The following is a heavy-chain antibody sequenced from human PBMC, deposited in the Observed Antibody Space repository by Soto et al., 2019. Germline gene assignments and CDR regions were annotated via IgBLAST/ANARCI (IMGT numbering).Heavy chain of an antibody. D-gene: IGHD3-22*01. CDR1: GGTFSSYA. J-gene: IGHJ3*02. V-gene: IGHV1-69*01. CDR3: ARDRTLYYYDSSGSRRNAFDI. Sequence: QVQLVQSGAEVKKPGSSVKVSCKASGGTFSSYAISWVRQAPGQGLEWMGGIIPIFGTANYAQKFQGRVTITEDESTSTGYMELSSLRSEDTAVYYCARDRTLYYYDSSGSRRNAFDIWGQGTMVTVSS. CDR2: IIPIFGTA.